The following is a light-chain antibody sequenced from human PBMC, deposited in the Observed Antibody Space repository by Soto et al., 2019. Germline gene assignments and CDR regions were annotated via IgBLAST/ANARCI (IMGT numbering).Light chain of an antibody. V-gene: IGLV2-8*01. CDR2: GVS. J-gene: IGLJ2*01. CDR3: SSYSGSNNYVV. Sequence: QSALPQPPSASGSPGQSVSISCTGTSSDVGAYNFVSWYQQHPGKPPRLMIYGVSKRPSGVPDRFSGSKSGNTASLTVSGLQAEDEADYYCSSYSGSNNYVVFGGGTKVTVL. CDR1: SSDVGAYNF.